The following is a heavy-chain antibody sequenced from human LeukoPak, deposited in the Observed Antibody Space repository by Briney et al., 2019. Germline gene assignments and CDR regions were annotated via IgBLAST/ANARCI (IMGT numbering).Heavy chain of an antibody. CDR1: GFSFISYE. CDR2: ISSSGSNI. CDR3: ARDHQGYCSGGSCSFFDY. D-gene: IGHD2-15*01. J-gene: IGHJ4*02. Sequence: GGSLRLSCAASGFSFISYEMNWVRQAPGKGLEWVSYISSSGSNIYYADSVKGRFTISRHNAKNSLYLKINNLRAEDTAVYYCARDHQGYCSGGSCSFFDYWGQGTLVTVSS. V-gene: IGHV3-48*03.